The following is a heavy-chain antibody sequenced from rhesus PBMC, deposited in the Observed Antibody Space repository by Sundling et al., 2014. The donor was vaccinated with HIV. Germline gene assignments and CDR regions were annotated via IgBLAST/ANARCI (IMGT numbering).Heavy chain of an antibody. V-gene: IGHV4-93*01. CDR3: ADGSNYVWGV. D-gene: IGHD4-23*01. CDR1: GGSISSSNW. Sequence: QVQLQESGPAVVKPSETLSLTCAVSGGSISSSNWWSWIRQSPGKGLEWIGDIYGTGGSTKYNPSLKSRVSLSRDSAKNQISLKLTSVTPADTALYYCADGSNYVWGVWGPGVLVTVSS. J-gene: IGHJ5-1*01. CDR2: IYGTGGST.